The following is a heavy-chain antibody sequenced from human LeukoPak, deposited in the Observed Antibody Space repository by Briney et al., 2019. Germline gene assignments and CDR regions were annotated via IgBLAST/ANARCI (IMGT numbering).Heavy chain of an antibody. V-gene: IGHV3-21*01. Sequence: GGSLRLSCAASGFTFSSYSMNWVRQAPGKGLEWVSSISSSSSYIYYADSVKGRFTISRDNAKNSLYLQMNSLRAEGTAVYYCARVEEGYYYDSSGYYPDYWGQGTLVTVSS. D-gene: IGHD3-22*01. J-gene: IGHJ4*02. CDR2: ISSSSSYI. CDR1: GFTFSSYS. CDR3: ARVEEGYYYDSSGYYPDY.